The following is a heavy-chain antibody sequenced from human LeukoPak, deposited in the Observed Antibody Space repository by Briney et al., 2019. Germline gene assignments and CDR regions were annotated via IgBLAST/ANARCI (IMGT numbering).Heavy chain of an antibody. J-gene: IGHJ3*02. Sequence: GESLKISCKGSDYIFTNYWIAWVRQMPGKGLEWMGVIYPGDSDSRYSPSFQGQVTISADKSVSTAYLQWSSLKASDTAIYYCARRWDYYGTGAFDIWGQGTMVTVSS. D-gene: IGHD3-10*01. CDR2: IYPGDSDS. CDR1: DYIFTNYW. CDR3: ARRWDYYGTGAFDI. V-gene: IGHV5-51*01.